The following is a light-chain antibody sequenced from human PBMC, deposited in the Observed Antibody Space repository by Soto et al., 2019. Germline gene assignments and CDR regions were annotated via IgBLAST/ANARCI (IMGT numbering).Light chain of an antibody. CDR3: QQSYSTPIT. CDR1: QGISYY. V-gene: IGKV1-39*01. CDR2: FAS. Sequence: DIQFTKSPSFVPASVGDRVTNPCLASQGISYYVAWYRQKPGKAPDLLIYFASTLYSGVPSRFSGSGSGTDFTLTISSLQPEDFATYYCQQSYSTPITFGQGTRLEIK. J-gene: IGKJ5*01.